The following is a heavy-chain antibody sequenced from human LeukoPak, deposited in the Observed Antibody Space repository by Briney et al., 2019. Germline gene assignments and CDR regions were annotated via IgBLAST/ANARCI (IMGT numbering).Heavy chain of an antibody. Sequence: GASVKVSCKASGGTFSSCAISWVRQAPGQGLEWMGRIIPILGIANYAQKFQGRVTITADKSTSTAYMELSSLRSEDTAVYYCARDGGRGYSDFWGQGTLVTVSS. CDR1: GGTFSSCA. D-gene: IGHD5-12*01. V-gene: IGHV1-69*04. J-gene: IGHJ4*02. CDR2: IIPILGIA. CDR3: ARDGGRGYSDF.